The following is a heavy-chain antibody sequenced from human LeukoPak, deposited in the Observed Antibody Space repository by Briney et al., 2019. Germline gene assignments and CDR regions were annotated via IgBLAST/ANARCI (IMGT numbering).Heavy chain of an antibody. CDR3: ARESGGREWVRGAYFDY. Sequence: ASVKVSCKASGYTLTSYYMHWVRQAPGQGLEWMGIINPSGGSTSYAQKFQGRVTMTRDTSTSTVYMELSSLRSEDTAVYYCARESGGREWVRGAYFDYWGQGTLVTVSS. D-gene: IGHD3-3*01. J-gene: IGHJ4*02. CDR1: GYTLTSYY. CDR2: INPSGGST. V-gene: IGHV1-46*01.